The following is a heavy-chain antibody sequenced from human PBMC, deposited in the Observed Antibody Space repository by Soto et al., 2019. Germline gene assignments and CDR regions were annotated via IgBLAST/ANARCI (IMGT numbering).Heavy chain of an antibody. CDR3: ARDRVPGDYGDYEAWFDP. CDR1: GGSISSGGYY. CDR2: IYYSGST. V-gene: IGHV4-31*03. J-gene: IGHJ5*02. Sequence: QVQLQESGPGLVKPSQTLSLTCTVSGGSISSGGYYWSWIRQHPGKGLEWIGYIYYSGSTYYNPSLTSRVTISVDTSKNQFSLKLSSVTAADTAVYYCARDRVPGDYGDYEAWFDPWGQGTLVTVSS. D-gene: IGHD4-17*01.